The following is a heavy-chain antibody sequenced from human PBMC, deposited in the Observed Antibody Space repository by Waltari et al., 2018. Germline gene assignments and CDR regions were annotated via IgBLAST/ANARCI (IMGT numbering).Heavy chain of an antibody. CDR3: ARTDITMVRGAMRYYYMDV. CDR2: IYYSGST. Sequence: QVQLQESGPGLVKPSETLSLTCTVSGDSISSYYWSWIRQPPGKGLQWIGYIYYSGSTNYNPSLESRVTISVDTSKNQVSLELTSVTAADTAVYYCARTDITMVRGAMRYYYMDVWGKGTTVTISS. D-gene: IGHD3-10*01. J-gene: IGHJ6*03. V-gene: IGHV4-59*01. CDR1: GDSISSYY.